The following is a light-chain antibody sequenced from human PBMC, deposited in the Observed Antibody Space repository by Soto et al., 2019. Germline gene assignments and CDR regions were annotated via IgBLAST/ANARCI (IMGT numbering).Light chain of an antibody. Sequence: SVLTQPRSVSGSPGQSVAISCTGTNSILGDYNYVSWYQQHPGKAPKLMISDVSKRPSGVPDRFSGSKSGNTASLTISGLQAEDEADYYCCSSAGTYTYVFGTGTKVTVL. V-gene: IGLV2-11*01. CDR2: DVS. CDR3: CSSAGTYTYV. J-gene: IGLJ1*01. CDR1: NSILGDYNY.